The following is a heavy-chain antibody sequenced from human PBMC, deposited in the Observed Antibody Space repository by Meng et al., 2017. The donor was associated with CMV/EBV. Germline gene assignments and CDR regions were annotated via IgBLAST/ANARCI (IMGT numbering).Heavy chain of an antibody. CDR1: RYTFTSYD. Sequence: ASVKVSCKASRYTFTSYDINWVRQATGQGLEWMGWMNPNSGNTGYAQKFQGRVTITRNTSISTAYMELSSLRSDDTAVYYCARDYSNYEGYYYYYGMDVWGQGTTVTVSS. V-gene: IGHV1-8*03. J-gene: IGHJ6*02. CDR3: ARDYSNYEGYYYYYGMDV. CDR2: MNPNSGNT. D-gene: IGHD4-11*01.